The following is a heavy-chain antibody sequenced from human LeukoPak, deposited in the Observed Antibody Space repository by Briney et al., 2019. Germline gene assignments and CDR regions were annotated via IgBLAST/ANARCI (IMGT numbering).Heavy chain of an antibody. CDR1: GFTVSSNY. J-gene: IGHJ4*02. Sequence: GGSLRLSCAASGFTVSSNYMSWVRQAPGKGLEWVSVIYSGGSTYYADSVKGRFTISRDNSKNTLYLQMNSLRAEDTAVYYCASRPYYYDSSGYYQGGYYFDYWGQGTLVTVSS. CDR2: IYSGGST. D-gene: IGHD3-22*01. V-gene: IGHV3-53*01. CDR3: ASRPYYYDSSGYYQGGYYFDY.